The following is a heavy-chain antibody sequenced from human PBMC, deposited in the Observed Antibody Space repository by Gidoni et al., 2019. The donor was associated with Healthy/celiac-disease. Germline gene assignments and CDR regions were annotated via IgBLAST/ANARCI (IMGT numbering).Heavy chain of an antibody. J-gene: IGHJ3*02. CDR1: GYTFTSYA. D-gene: IGHD3-22*01. Sequence: QVQLVQSGAEVKKPGASVKVSCKASGYTFTSYAMHWVRQAPGQRLEWMGWINAGNGDTKYSQKFQGRVTITRDTSASTAYMELSSLRSEDTAVYYCARSSYYYDSSGYYYTDAFDIWGQGTMVTVSS. CDR2: INAGNGDT. V-gene: IGHV1-3*01. CDR3: ARSSYYYDSSGYYYTDAFDI.